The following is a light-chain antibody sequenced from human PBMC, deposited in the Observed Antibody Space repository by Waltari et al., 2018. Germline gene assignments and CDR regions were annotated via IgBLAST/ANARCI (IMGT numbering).Light chain of an antibody. CDR1: QSVSKY. V-gene: IGKV3-11*01. Sequence: VLTQSPATLSLSPGERATLPCRASQSVSKYLAWYQQNPGQAPRLLIFDASNRATGIPARFSCSGSGKEFSLTISSLEPEDFAVYYCQQRGTYLGLTFGGGTKVDIK. CDR2: DAS. J-gene: IGKJ4*01. CDR3: QQRGTYLGLT.